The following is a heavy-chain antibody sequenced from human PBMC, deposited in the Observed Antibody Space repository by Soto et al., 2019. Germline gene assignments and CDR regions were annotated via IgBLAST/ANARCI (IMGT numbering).Heavy chain of an antibody. J-gene: IGHJ3*01. CDR1: GFSVRTSG. CDR3: AIDGEIKGNGVDV. Sequence: QVQLVESGGGVVQPERSLRLSCAASGFSVRTSGMHWVRQAPGKGLEWVALIWNDGNNKVYADSVKGRFTISNENAQNTRYLQMDSVRDDVTAIDYCAIDGEIKGNGVDVWGQGTRVHVPS. D-gene: IGHD1-1*01. CDR2: IWNDGNNK. V-gene: IGHV3-33*01.